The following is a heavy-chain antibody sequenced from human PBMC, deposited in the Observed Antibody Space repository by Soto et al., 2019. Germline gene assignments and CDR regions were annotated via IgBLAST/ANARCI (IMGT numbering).Heavy chain of an antibody. D-gene: IGHD3-22*01. V-gene: IGHV3-33*01. J-gene: IGHJ4*02. CDR1: GFTFSSYG. CDR2: IWSDGSNT. Sequence: LRLSCAASGFTFSSYGMHWFRQSPGKVLEWVAVIWSDGSNTYYADSVKGRFTISRDNSKNTLYLQMNSLRAEDTAVYYCARAGYDSSGYNIHTNPSYWGQGALVIVSS. CDR3: ARAGYDSSGYNIHTNPSY.